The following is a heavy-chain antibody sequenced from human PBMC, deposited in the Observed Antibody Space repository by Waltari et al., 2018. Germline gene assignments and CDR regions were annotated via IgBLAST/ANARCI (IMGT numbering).Heavy chain of an antibody. D-gene: IGHD1-20*01. V-gene: IGHV1-24*01. CDR2: CDPEDGET. J-gene: IGHJ3*02. CDR3: ATAQPYNWNHPYPAFDI. CDR1: GYTLTELS. Sequence: QVQLVQSGAEVKKPGASVKVSCKVSGYTLTELSMHWVRQAPGKGLEWMGGCDPEDGETIYAQKFQGRVTMTEDTSTDTAYMELSSLRSEDTAVYYCATAQPYNWNHPYPAFDIWGQGTMVTVSS.